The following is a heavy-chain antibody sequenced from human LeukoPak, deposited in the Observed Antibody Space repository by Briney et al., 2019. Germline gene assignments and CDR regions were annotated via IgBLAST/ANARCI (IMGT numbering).Heavy chain of an antibody. Sequence: PSETLSLTCTVSGGSISDAAYYWSWIRQHPGEGLKWIGYIYYSGSTSYNPSLKSRVTISVDTSKNQFSLKLSSVTAADTAVYYCARDPIEDSSGSGGYWGQGTLVTVSS. CDR1: GGSISDAAYY. CDR3: ARDPIEDSSGSGGY. J-gene: IGHJ4*02. D-gene: IGHD3-22*01. V-gene: IGHV4-30-4*01. CDR2: IYYSGST.